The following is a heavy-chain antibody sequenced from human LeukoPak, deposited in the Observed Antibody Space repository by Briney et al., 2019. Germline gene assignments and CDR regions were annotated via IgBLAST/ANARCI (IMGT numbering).Heavy chain of an antibody. CDR1: GFTFSSHR. J-gene: IGHJ6*03. CDR3: ARDAGYSYGYYYYMDV. V-gene: IGHV3-21*01. CDR2: ISSSSSYI. Sequence: GGSLRLPCAASGFTFSSHRMNWVRQAPGKGLDWVSSISSSSSYIYYADSVKGRFTISRDNAKNSLYLQMNSLRAEDTAVYYCARDAGYSYGYYYYMDVWGKGTTVTISS. D-gene: IGHD5-18*01.